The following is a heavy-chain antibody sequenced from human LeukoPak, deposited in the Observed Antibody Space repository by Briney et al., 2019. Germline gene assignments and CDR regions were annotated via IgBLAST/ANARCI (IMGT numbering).Heavy chain of an antibody. V-gene: IGHV3-48*01. J-gene: IGHJ4*02. Sequence: GGSLRLSCAASGFTFSSYAMSWVRQAPGKGLEWISYISSSSSSIYYADSVKGRFSISRDNAKNLVYLQMNSLRADDTAVYYCARGLDHFDYWGQGTLVTISS. CDR2: ISSSSSSI. CDR3: ARGLDHFDY. CDR1: GFTFSSYA.